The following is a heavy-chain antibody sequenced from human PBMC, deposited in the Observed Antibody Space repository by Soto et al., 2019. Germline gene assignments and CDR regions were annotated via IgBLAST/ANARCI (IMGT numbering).Heavy chain of an antibody. Sequence: GGSLRLSCASSGFTVSSKYMSWVRQAPGKGLEWVSLIQSGGPTYYADSVKGRFTISRDTSENTLHLQMDSLRAEDTAVYYCAKHPLLQANYYHYYMDVWGKGTTVTVSS. CDR1: GFTVSSKY. CDR3: AKHPLLQANYYHYYMDV. J-gene: IGHJ6*03. D-gene: IGHD2-15*01. CDR2: IQSGGPT. V-gene: IGHV3-66*04.